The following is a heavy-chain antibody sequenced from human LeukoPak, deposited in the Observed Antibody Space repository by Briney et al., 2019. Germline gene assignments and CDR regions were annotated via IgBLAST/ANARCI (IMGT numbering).Heavy chain of an antibody. V-gene: IGHV3-30*03. CDR1: GFTFSSYG. CDR2: ISYDGSNK. D-gene: IGHD1-26*01. CDR3: ARDRGISTYNWFDP. J-gene: IGHJ5*02. Sequence: GRSLRLPCAASGFTFSSYGMHWVRRAPGKGLEWVAVISYDGSNKYYADSVKGRFTISRDNSKNTLYLQMNSLRAEDTAVYYCARDRGISTYNWFDPWGQGTLVTVSS.